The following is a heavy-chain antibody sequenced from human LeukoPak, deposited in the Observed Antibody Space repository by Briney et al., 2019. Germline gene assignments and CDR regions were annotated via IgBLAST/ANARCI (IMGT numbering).Heavy chain of an antibody. V-gene: IGHV3-30*02. J-gene: IGHJ4*02. Sequence: PGGSLRLSCAASGFTFSSYGMHWVRQAPGKGLGWEAFIRYDGSNKYYADSVKGRFTISRDNSKNTLYLQMNSLRAEDTAVYYCAKDYYGSGSYYNGDTDYWGQGTLVTVSS. CDR3: AKDYYGSGSYYNGDTDY. D-gene: IGHD3-10*01. CDR1: GFTFSSYG. CDR2: IRYDGSNK.